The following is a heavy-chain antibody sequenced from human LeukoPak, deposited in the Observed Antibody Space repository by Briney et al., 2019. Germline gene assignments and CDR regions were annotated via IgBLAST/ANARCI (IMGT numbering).Heavy chain of an antibody. CDR3: ARVGYSSGWYSGKDY. D-gene: IGHD6-19*01. CDR1: GYTFTNYG. CDR2: SSAFNGNT. Sequence: GASVKVSCKASGYTFTNYGISWVRQAPGQGLEWMGWSSAFNGNTNYAQKLQGRVTMTTDTSTSTAYMELRSLRSDDTAVYYCARVGYSSGWYSGKDYWGQGTLVTVSS. V-gene: IGHV1-18*01. J-gene: IGHJ4*02.